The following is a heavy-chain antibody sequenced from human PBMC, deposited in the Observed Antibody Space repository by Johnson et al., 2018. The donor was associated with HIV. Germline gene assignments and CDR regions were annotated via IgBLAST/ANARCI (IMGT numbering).Heavy chain of an antibody. Sequence: EVQLVESGGGLVQPGGSLRLSCAASGFTFNKYWMSWVRQAPGKGLEWVANIKHDGSARHYVDSVKGRFTVSRDNAKNSLYLQVNSLRGEDTAVYYCARDTSTASGSYYGAFDIWGQGTMVTVAS. CDR2: IKHDGSAR. D-gene: IGHD3-10*01. J-gene: IGHJ3*02. CDR1: GFTFNKYW. V-gene: IGHV3-7*01. CDR3: ARDTSTASGSYYGAFDI.